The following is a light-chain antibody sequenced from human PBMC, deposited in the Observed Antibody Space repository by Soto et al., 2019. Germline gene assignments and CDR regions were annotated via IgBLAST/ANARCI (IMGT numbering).Light chain of an antibody. V-gene: IGKV3-15*01. J-gene: IGKJ5*01. Sequence: EIVMTQSPATLSVSPGERATLSCRASQSVSSNLAWYQQKPGQAPRLLIYGASTRATGIPARFSGSGSGTDFTLNISSLEPEDSAVYYCQQRHMWPITFGQGTRLEIK. CDR1: QSVSSN. CDR3: QQRHMWPIT. CDR2: GAS.